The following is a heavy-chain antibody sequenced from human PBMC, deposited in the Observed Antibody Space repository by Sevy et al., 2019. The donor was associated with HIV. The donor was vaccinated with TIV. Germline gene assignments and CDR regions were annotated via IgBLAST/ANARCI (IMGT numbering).Heavy chain of an antibody. D-gene: IGHD3-22*01. V-gene: IGHV3-30*04. CDR2: ISYDGSNK. Sequence: GGSLRLSCAASGFTFSSYAMHWVRQAPGKGLEWVAVISYDGSNKYYPDSVKRRFTISRDNSNNTLYLQMNSLRAEDTAVYYCARDLPPYYYDSSGYYSYAFDIWGQGTMVTVSS. J-gene: IGHJ3*02. CDR3: ARDLPPYYYDSSGYYSYAFDI. CDR1: GFTFSSYA.